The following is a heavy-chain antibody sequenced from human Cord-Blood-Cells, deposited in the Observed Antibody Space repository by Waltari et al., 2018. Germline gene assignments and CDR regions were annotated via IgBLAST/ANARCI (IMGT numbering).Heavy chain of an antibody. CDR3: ARVSGAVVEYFQH. CDR2: INPNSGGT. V-gene: IGHV1-2*02. D-gene: IGHD3-22*01. J-gene: IGHJ1*01. Sequence: QVQLVQSGAEVKKPGASVKVSCKASGYTFTGYYMHWVRQAPGQGLEWMGWINPNSGGTNYAQKCQGRVTMTRDTSISTAYMELSRLRSDDTAVYYCARVSGAVVEYFQHWGQGTLVTVSS. CDR1: GYTFTGYY.